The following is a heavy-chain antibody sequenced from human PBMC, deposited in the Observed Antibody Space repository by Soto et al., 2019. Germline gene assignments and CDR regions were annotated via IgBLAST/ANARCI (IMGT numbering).Heavy chain of an antibody. Sequence: QVQLQESGPGLVKPSQTLSLTCTVSGGSISSGGYYWSWIRQHPGKGLEWIGYIYYSGSTYYNPSLSSRVTISVATSKNQFSLTLSSVTAADTAVYYCARGFDGVRGWFDPWGQGTLVTVSS. CDR3: ARGFDGVRGWFDP. J-gene: IGHJ5*02. V-gene: IGHV4-31*03. CDR1: GGSISSGGYY. CDR2: IYYSGST. D-gene: IGHD3-9*01.